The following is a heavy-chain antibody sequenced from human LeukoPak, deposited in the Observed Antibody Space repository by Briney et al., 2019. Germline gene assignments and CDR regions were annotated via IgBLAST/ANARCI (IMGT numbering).Heavy chain of an antibody. CDR2: MNPNSGNT. D-gene: IGHD4-17*01. J-gene: IGHJ4*02. CDR1: GYTFTSYD. V-gene: IGHV1-8*03. CDR3: AKPRDYGDPLEGYFDY. Sequence: ASVKVSCKASGYTFTSYDINWVRQATGQGLEWMGWMNPNSGNTGYAQKFQGRVTITRNTSISTAYMELSSLRSEDTAVYYCAKPRDYGDPLEGYFDYWGQGTLVAVSS.